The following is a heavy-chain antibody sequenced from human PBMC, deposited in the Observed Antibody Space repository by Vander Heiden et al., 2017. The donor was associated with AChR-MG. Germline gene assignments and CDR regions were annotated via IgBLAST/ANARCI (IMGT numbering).Heavy chain of an antibody. Sequence: QMQLVQSGAEVKKPGSSVQVSCQASGGSFNNFALSWVRQAPGQGLEWMGGTIPIFNTTNYPQKFQGRVTITADGSTGTAYMELTSLKSEDTAVYYCASAEKDHLISRSYYYVMDVWGQGTTVTVSS. J-gene: IGHJ6*02. CDR2: TIPIFNTT. V-gene: IGHV1-69*01. CDR1: GGSFNNFA. D-gene: IGHD2-15*01. CDR3: ASAEKDHLISRSYYYVMDV.